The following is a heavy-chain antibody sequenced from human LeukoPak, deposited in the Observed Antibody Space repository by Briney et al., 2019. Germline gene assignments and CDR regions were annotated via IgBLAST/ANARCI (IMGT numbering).Heavy chain of an antibody. CDR2: ISPSGGST. J-gene: IGHJ5*02. CDR3: ARDNSVRDEAWWFTP. CDR1: GYTFTSNY. Sequence: ASVKVSCKAFGYTFTSNYMHWVRQAPGQGPEWMGVISPSGGSTTYAQKFQGRVTLTRDMSTSTDYLELSSLRSEDTAVYYCARDNSVRDEAWWFTPWGPGTLVTVSS. D-gene: IGHD2-15*01. V-gene: IGHV1-46*01.